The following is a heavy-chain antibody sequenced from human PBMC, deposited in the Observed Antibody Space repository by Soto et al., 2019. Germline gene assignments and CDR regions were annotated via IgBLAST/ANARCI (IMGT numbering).Heavy chain of an antibody. J-gene: IGHJ4*02. CDR3: ARASVGPPGGGSWIMPFDF. Sequence: ETLSLTCSVSGGSISNYYWSWIRQSAGKGLEWIGRIYPGGSTNYNPSLKSRVTMSVDTSKNQVSLRLTSVTAADTAVYYCARASVGPPGGGSWIMPFDFWGQGTRVTVSS. CDR2: IYPGGST. V-gene: IGHV4-4*07. D-gene: IGHD2-15*01. CDR1: GGSISNYY.